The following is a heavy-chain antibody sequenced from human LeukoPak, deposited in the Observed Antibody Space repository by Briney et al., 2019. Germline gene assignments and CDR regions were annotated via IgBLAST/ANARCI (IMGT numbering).Heavy chain of an antibody. Sequence: PSETLSLTCAVYGGDFSGYYWSWIRQPPGKGLEWIGEINHSGSTNYNPSLKSRVTISVDTSKNQFSLKLSSVTAADTAVYYCARSKPTYFDYWGQGTLVTVSS. D-gene: IGHD4-11*01. CDR1: GGDFSGYY. CDR2: INHSGST. CDR3: ARSKPTYFDY. J-gene: IGHJ4*02. V-gene: IGHV4-34*01.